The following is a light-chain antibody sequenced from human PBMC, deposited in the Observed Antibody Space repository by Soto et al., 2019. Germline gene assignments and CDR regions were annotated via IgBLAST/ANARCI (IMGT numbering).Light chain of an antibody. CDR1: QSISSY. V-gene: IGKV1-39*01. J-gene: IGKJ1*01. Sequence: DIQMTQSPSSLSASVGDRVTITCRASQSISSYLNWYQQKPGKAPSLMIYGASSLQSGVPSRFSGSGSGTDFTLTISSLQPEDFATYYCQQYSTNSRTFGQGTKVEIK. CDR3: QQYSTNSRT. CDR2: GAS.